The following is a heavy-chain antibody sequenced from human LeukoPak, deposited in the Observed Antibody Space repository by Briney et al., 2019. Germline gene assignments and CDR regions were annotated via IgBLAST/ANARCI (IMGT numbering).Heavy chain of an antibody. CDR1: GFTFSSWS. D-gene: IGHD4-17*01. V-gene: IGHV3-21*01. CDR2: ISSSSSYI. J-gene: IGHJ4*02. Sequence: GGSLRLSCAASGFTFSSWSMNWVRQAPGKGLEWVSSISSSSSYIYYADSVKGRFTISRDNAKNSLYLQMNRLRAEDTAVYYCVRVGLRSPFDYWGQGTLVTVSS. CDR3: VRVGLRSPFDY.